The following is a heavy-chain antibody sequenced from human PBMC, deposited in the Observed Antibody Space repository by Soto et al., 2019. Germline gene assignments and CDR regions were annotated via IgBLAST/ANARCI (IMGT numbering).Heavy chain of an antibody. CDR1: GFTFSSYG. J-gene: IGHJ4*02. Sequence: QVQLVESEGGVVQPGRSLRLSCAASGFTFSSYGMHWVRQAPGKGLEWVAVIWYDGSNKYYADSVKGRFTISRDNSKNTLFLEMNSLRAEDTAVYYCARDSYGEDYWGRGSLVTVSA. V-gene: IGHV3-33*01. CDR2: IWYDGSNK. D-gene: IGHD4-17*01. CDR3: ARDSYGEDY.